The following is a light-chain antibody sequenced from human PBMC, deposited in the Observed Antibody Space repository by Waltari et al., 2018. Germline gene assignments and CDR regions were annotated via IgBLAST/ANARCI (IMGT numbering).Light chain of an antibody. CDR1: QGISKF. Sequence: DIQMTQSPSSLAASVGDRVTITCRASQGISKFLAWFRQKPGKAPESLIYGASSLQSGVPSRFSGSGSGTDFTLTISSLQPEDFAVYYCQQRNNWPLTFGGGTKVEIK. CDR3: QQRNNWPLT. V-gene: IGKV1-16*01. J-gene: IGKJ4*01. CDR2: GAS.